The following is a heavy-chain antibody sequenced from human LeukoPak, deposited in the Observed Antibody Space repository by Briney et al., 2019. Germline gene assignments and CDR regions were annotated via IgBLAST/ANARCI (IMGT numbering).Heavy chain of an antibody. D-gene: IGHD1-26*01. Sequence: GGSLRLSCAASGFTFSSYAMSWVRQAPGKGLEWVSGISGSGGNTYYADSVKGRFTISRDNSKNTLYLQMNSLRAEDSAVYYCAKGSGSYYYYYGMDVWGQGTTVTVSS. CDR3: AKGSGSYYYYYGMDV. CDR1: GFTFSSYA. V-gene: IGHV3-23*01. CDR2: ISGSGGNT. J-gene: IGHJ6*02.